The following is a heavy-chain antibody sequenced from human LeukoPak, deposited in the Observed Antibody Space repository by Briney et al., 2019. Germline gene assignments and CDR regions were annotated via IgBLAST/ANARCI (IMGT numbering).Heavy chain of an antibody. Sequence: SQTLSLTCAVSGGSISSGGYSWSWIRQPPGKGLEWIGYIYHSGSTYYNPSLKSRVTMSVDTSKNHFSLRLNSVTAADTAVYYCARDNTERFSGYYTTNTYYFDSWGQGTLVTVSS. J-gene: IGHJ4*02. CDR2: IYHSGST. D-gene: IGHD3-22*01. CDR1: GGSISSGGYS. CDR3: ARDNTERFSGYYTTNTYYFDS. V-gene: IGHV4-30-2*01.